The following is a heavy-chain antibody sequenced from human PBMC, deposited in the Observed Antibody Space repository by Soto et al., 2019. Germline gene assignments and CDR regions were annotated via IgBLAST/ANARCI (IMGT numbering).Heavy chain of an antibody. V-gene: IGHV2-5*02. CDR3: AHKGPEDWPLDY. J-gene: IGHJ4*02. CDR1: GFSLSTSGVG. D-gene: IGHD3-9*01. Sequence: QITLKESGPTLVRPTQTLTLTCAFSGFSLSTSGVGVGWIRQPPGKALEWLAVIYWDDSKNYSPSRRSRLTITTDTSNTQVVLTMTNMDPMDTGTYYCAHKGPEDWPLDYWGQGTLVTVSS. CDR2: IYWDDSK.